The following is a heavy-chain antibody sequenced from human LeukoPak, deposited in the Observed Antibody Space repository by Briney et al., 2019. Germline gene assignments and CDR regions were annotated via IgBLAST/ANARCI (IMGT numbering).Heavy chain of an antibody. D-gene: IGHD2-2*01. CDR1: GYTLTELS. V-gene: IGHV1-24*01. J-gene: IGHJ3*02. CDR2: FDPEDGET. CDR3: ATDSGVPAAIDAFDI. Sequence: ASVKVSCKVSGYTLTELSMHWVRQAPGKGLEWMGGFDPEDGETIYAQKFQGRVTMTEDTSTDTAYMELSSLRSEDTAVYYCATDSGVPAAIDAFDIWGQGTMVTVSS.